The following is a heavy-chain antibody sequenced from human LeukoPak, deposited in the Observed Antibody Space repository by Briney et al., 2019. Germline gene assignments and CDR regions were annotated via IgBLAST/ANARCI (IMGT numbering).Heavy chain of an antibody. CDR2: IYYSGSP. CDR1: RASISIYS. Sequence: PSETLSLTCTLSRASISIYSWIWIRQPPGQGLEWLGYIYYSGSPNYNPSLKNRVTMSIDTSRNQFSLKVNSVTAADTAVYYCATSNRYCDTASCYEAFYIWGQGTMVTVSS. CDR3: ATSNRYCDTASCYEAFYI. D-gene: IGHD2-2*01. V-gene: IGHV4-59*03. J-gene: IGHJ3*02.